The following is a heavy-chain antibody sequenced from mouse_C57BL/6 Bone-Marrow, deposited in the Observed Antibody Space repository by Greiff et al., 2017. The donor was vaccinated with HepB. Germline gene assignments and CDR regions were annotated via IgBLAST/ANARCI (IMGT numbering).Heavy chain of an antibody. CDR2: IDPEDGET. V-gene: IGHV14-2*01. Sequence: VQLQQSGAELVKPGASVKLSCTASGFNIKDYYMHWVKQRTEQGLEWIGRIDPEDGETKCAPKFQGKATITADTSSNTAYLQLSSLTSEDTAVYYCALTTVVARYWYFDVWGTGTTVTVSS. CDR3: ALTTVVARYWYFDV. CDR1: GFNIKDYY. D-gene: IGHD1-1*01. J-gene: IGHJ1*03.